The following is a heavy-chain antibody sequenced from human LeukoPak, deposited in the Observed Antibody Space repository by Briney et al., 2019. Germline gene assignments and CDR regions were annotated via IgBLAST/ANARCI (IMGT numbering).Heavy chain of an antibody. V-gene: IGHV3-23*01. D-gene: IGHD6-13*01. J-gene: IGHJ4*02. CDR3: ARGYYSSSRFDS. CDR1: GFTFSDYS. Sequence: GGSLRLSCTASGFTFSDYSMSWVRQAPGAGLEWVSAISPAGDSTTDADSVKGRFTISRDNAENTLYMRMNSLRPEDTAVYYCARGYYSSSRFDSWGQGTLVTVSS. CDR2: ISPAGDST.